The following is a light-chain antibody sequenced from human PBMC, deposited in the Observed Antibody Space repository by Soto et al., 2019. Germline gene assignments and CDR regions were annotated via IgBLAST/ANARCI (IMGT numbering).Light chain of an antibody. Sequence: EKVMTQSPATLSVSPGETATLSCRASQSVTNNYLAWYQQKPGLAPRLLIHGASTRATGIPARFSGSGSGAEFTLTISRLQSEDFAVYYCQQYNSYPWTFGQGTKVEIK. V-gene: IGKV3D-15*01. J-gene: IGKJ1*01. CDR1: QSVTNN. CDR3: QQYNSYPWT. CDR2: GAS.